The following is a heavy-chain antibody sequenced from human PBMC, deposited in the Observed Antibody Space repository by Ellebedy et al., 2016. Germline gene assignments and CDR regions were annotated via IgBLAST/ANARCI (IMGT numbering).Heavy chain of an antibody. D-gene: IGHD1-1*01. CDR2: INPSTGST. V-gene: IGHV1-46*04. CDR3: ARHWNGLFDY. Sequence: ASVKVSCKPSGYTFTSYYLHWVRQAPGQGLEWMGVINPSTGSTTYAQKMQGRVTMTRDTSTSTVYMELSSLRSEDTALYYCARHWNGLFDYWGQGTLVTVSS. CDR1: GYTFTSYY. J-gene: IGHJ4*02.